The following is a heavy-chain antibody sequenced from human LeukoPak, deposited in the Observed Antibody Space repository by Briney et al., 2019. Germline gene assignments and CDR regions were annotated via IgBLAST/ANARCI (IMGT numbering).Heavy chain of an antibody. Sequence: SETLSLTCTVSGGSISTYYWNWIRQPPGKELEWIGYIRYSESTNYNPSLKSRVTISVDTSKNQFSLRLSSVTAADTAVYYCARSWAVPAAYFDYWGRGTLVTVSS. J-gene: IGHJ4*02. CDR1: GGSISTYY. CDR3: ARSWAVPAAYFDY. D-gene: IGHD2-2*01. V-gene: IGHV4-59*08. CDR2: IRYSEST.